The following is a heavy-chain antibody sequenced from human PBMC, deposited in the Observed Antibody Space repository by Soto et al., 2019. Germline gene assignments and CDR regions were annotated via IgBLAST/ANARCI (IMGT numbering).Heavy chain of an antibody. V-gene: IGHV4-59*01. Sequence: SSETLSLTCTVSGGSISSYYWSWIRQPPGKGLEWIGYIYYSGSTNYNPSLKSRVTISVDTSKNQFSLKLSSVTAADTAVYYCAREQWRGGMDVWGQGTTVTVSS. CDR3: AREQWRGGMDV. CDR2: IYYSGST. J-gene: IGHJ6*02. CDR1: GGSISSYY. D-gene: IGHD6-19*01.